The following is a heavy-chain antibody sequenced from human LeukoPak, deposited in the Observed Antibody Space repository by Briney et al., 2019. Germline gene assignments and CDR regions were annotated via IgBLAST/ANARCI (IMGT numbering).Heavy chain of an antibody. Sequence: MSGGSLRLSCAASGFTFSDYYMSWIRQAPGKGLEWVSYISSSGSTIYYADSVKGRFTISRDNAKNSLYLQMNSPRAEDTAVYYCASGGGPYDPLAYYFDYWGQGTLVTVSS. J-gene: IGHJ4*02. CDR2: ISSSGSTI. D-gene: IGHD3-16*01. CDR1: GFTFSDYY. V-gene: IGHV3-11*01. CDR3: ASGGGPYDPLAYYFDY.